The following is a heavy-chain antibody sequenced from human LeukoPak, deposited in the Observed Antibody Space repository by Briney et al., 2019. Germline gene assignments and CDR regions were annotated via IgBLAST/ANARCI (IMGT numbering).Heavy chain of an antibody. CDR2: IIPIFGTA. V-gene: IGHV1-69*05. CDR3: ARGWVGGIGGSYSHSYYYYMDV. CDR1: GGTFSSYA. J-gene: IGHJ6*03. Sequence: GASVKVSCKASGGTFSSYAISWVRQAPGQGLEWMGGIIPIFGTANYAQKFQGRVTITTDESTSTAYMELSSLRSEDTAVYYCARGWVGGIGGSYSHSYYYYMDVWGKGTTVTVSS. D-gene: IGHD1-26*01.